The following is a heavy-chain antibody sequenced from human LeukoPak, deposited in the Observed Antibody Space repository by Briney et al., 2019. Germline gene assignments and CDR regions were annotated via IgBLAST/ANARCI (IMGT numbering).Heavy chain of an antibody. J-gene: IGHJ6*03. V-gene: IGHV1-46*01. CDR3: ARLGSYRGLKNYYYYYMDV. Sequence: ASVKVSCKASEYTFTSYYIHWVRQAPGQGLEWMGIINPSGGSTSYAQKFQGRLTMTRDTSTTTVYMELSSLKASDTAMYYCARLGSYRGLKNYYYYYMDVWGKGTRSPSP. CDR1: EYTFTSYY. CDR2: INPSGGST. D-gene: IGHD3-10*01.